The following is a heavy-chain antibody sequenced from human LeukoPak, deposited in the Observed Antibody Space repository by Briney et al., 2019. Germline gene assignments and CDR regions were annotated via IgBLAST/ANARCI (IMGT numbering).Heavy chain of an antibody. Sequence: SETLSLTCTVSDGSISSSGYYWGWIRQPPGKGLEWIGSMYYSGSTSYNPSLKSRVTISVDTSKTQFSLKLSSVTAADTAVYYCARTLLGIDYGSGSYDFDYWGQGTLVTVSS. D-gene: IGHD3-10*01. CDR1: DGSISSSGYY. CDR3: ARTLLGIDYGSGSYDFDY. CDR2: MYYSGST. J-gene: IGHJ4*02. V-gene: IGHV4-39*07.